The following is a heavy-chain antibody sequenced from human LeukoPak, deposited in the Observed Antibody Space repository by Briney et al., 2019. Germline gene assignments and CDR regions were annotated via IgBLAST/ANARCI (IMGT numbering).Heavy chain of an antibody. Sequence: ASVKVSCKTSNYTFTNYGITWVRQAPGQGPEWLGWISTYNDNTYYAQKFQGRVTMTTDTSTSTAYMELMSLTSDDTAVYYCARSNSGSYYHFDYWGQGTLVTVSS. D-gene: IGHD1-26*01. CDR1: NYTFTNYG. J-gene: IGHJ4*02. V-gene: IGHV1-18*01. CDR3: ARSNSGSYYHFDY. CDR2: ISTYNDNT.